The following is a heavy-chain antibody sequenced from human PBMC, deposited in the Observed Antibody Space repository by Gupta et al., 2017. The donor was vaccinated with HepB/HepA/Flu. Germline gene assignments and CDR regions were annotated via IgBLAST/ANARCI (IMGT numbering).Heavy chain of an antibody. D-gene: IGHD3-10*01. V-gene: IGHV1-2*04. J-gene: IGHJ5*02. CDR2: INLNSGGT. Sequence: QVQLVQSGAEVKKPGASVKVSCKASGYTFTGYYMHWVRQAPGQGLEWMGWINLNSGGTNYAQKFQGWVTMTRDTSISTAYMELSRLRSDDTAVYYCARDGKAGPGVNWFDPWGQGTLVTVSS. CDR3: ARDGKAGPGVNWFDP. CDR1: GYTFTGYY.